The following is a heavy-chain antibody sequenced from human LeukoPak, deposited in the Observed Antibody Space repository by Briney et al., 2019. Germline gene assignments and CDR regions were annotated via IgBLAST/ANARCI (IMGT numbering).Heavy chain of an antibody. CDR1: GGSISSSSYY. CDR3: ARHYDILTDSRYFDC. CDR2: IYYSGST. J-gene: IGHJ4*02. Sequence: SETLSLTCTVSGGSISSSSYYWGWIRQPPGKGLEWIGSIYYSGSTYYNPSLKSRVTISIDTSKNQFSLKLSSVTAADTAVYYCARHYDILTDSRYFDCWGQGTLVTVSS. D-gene: IGHD3-9*01. V-gene: IGHV4-39*01.